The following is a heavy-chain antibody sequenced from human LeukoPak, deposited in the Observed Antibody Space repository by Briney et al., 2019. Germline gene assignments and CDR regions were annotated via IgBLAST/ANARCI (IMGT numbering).Heavy chain of an antibody. CDR1: GFTFSSYG. CDR2: IKQDGSEK. CDR3: AKLQWEPPDH. Sequence: GRSLRLSCAASGFTFSSYGMHWFRQAPGKGLEWVANIKQDGSEKYHVDSVKGRFTVSRDNAKNLLYLQLNSLRAEDTAVYYCAKLQWEPPDHWGQGTLVTVSS. V-gene: IGHV3-7*03. D-gene: IGHD1-26*01. J-gene: IGHJ4*02.